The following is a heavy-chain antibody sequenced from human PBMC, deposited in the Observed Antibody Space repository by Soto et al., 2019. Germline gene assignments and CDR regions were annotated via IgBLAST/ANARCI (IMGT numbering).Heavy chain of an antibody. V-gene: IGHV3-7*05. Sequence: EVQLVESGGGLVQPGGSLRLSCVVTGFNFGNYSMTWVRQAPGKGLEWVAIIKKDESKKSYLDSVRGRFTVSRDNAKNSLYLQMSSLTAEATALYYCERFVSPGTSGLYFDAFDNWGQGTMVTVSS. D-gene: IGHD6-25*01. CDR2: IKKDESKK. CDR1: GFNFGNYS. J-gene: IGHJ3*02. CDR3: ERFVSPGTSGLYFDAFDN.